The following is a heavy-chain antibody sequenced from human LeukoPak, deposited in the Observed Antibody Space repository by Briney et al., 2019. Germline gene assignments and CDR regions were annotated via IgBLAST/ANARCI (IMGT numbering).Heavy chain of an antibody. J-gene: IGHJ6*03. CDR3: ARSVVVVPAALPSYYYYMDV. Sequence: GASVKVSCKASGGTFSSYAISWVRQAPGQGLEWMGGIIPIFGTANYAQKFQGRVTITADESTSTAYMELSSLRSEDTAVYYCARSVVVVPAALPSYYYYMDVWGKGTTVTISS. CDR1: GGTFSSYA. CDR2: IIPIFGTA. V-gene: IGHV1-69*13. D-gene: IGHD2-2*01.